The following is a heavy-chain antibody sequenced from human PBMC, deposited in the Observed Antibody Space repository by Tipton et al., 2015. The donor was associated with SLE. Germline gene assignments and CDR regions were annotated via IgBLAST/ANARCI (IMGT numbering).Heavy chain of an antibody. V-gene: IGHV3-74*01. Sequence: PLRLSCAASRVTFSNSCMHWVRQAPGKGLLWVSHINSEGSSTNYADSVKGRFTISRDNARNTVYLQMNSLRAEDTGIYYCFRGPEFWGQGTSVTVSS. CDR1: RVTFSNSC. CDR2: INSEGSST. CDR3: FRGPEF. J-gene: IGHJ4*02. D-gene: IGHD2-2*01.